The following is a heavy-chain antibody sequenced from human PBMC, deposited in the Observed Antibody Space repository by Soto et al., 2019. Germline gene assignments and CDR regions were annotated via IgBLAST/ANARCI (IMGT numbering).Heavy chain of an antibody. CDR3: ARNVPVTALGY. CDR1: GFTVSDTY. V-gene: IGHV3-66*01. D-gene: IGHD4-17*01. Sequence: EVQLVESGGGLVQPGGSLRLSCVGSGFTVSDTYMTWVRQAPGKGLEWVSVTYSGGDTRYADSVKGRFTMSRDSTKNTVYLQMDSLRAEDTAVYFCARNVPVTALGYWGQGSLVTVSS. J-gene: IGHJ4*02. CDR2: TYSGGDT.